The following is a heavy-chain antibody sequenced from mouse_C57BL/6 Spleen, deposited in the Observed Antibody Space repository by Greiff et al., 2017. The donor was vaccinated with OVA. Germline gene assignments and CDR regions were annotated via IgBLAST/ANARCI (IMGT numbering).Heavy chain of an antibody. V-gene: IGHV1-55*01. CDR1: GYTFTSYW. CDR3: ARDYGSSPAGFAY. Sequence: QVQLQQPGAELVKPGASVKMSCKASGYTFTSYWITWVKQRPGQGLGWIGDIYPGSGSTNYNEKFKSKATLTVDTSSSTAYMQLSSLTSEDSAVYYGARDYGSSPAGFAYWGQGTLVTVSA. CDR2: IYPGSGST. D-gene: IGHD1-1*01. J-gene: IGHJ3*01.